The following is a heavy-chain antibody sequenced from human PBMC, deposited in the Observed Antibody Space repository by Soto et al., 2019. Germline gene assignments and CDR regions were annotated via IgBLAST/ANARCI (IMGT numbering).Heavy chain of an antibody. CDR1: GYTFTIYG. Sequence: ASVKVSCKASGYTFTIYGISCVLQSPLQWLEWMGCISAYNGNTNYAQKLQGRVTMTTDTSTSTAYMELRSLRSDDTAVYYCARDHRYCSSTSCYTPTDYYYYYGMDVWGQGTTVTVSS. V-gene: IGHV1-18*01. CDR3: ARDHRYCSSTSCYTPTDYYYYYGMDV. J-gene: IGHJ6*02. CDR2: ISAYNGNT. D-gene: IGHD2-2*02.